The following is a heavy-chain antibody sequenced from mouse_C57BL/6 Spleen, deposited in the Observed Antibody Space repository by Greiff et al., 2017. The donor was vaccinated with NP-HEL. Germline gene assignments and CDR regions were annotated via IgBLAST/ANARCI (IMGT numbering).Heavy chain of an antibody. CDR1: GYSFTGYF. CDR2: INPYNGDT. D-gene: IGHD2-3*01. V-gene: IGHV1-20*01. Sequence: VQLQHSGPELVKPGDSVKISCKASGYSFTGYFMNWVMQSHGKSLEWIGRINPYNGDTFYNQKFKGKATLTVDKSSSTAHMELRSLTSEDSAVYYCARSDGYSYFDYWGQGTTLTVSS. CDR3: ARSDGYSYFDY. J-gene: IGHJ2*01.